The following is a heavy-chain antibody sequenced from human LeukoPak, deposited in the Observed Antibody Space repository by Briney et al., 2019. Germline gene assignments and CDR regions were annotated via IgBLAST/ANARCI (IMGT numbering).Heavy chain of an antibody. CDR1: GGSFSGYY. D-gene: IGHD3-22*01. CDR2: INHSGST. CDR3: ARGAGYYDSSGYYPGAFDI. Sequence: SETLSLTCAVYGGSFSGYYWSWIRQPPGKGLEWIGEINHSGSTNYNPSLKSRVTISVDTSKNQFSLKLSSVTAADTAVYYCARGAGYYDSSGYYPGAFDIWGQGTMVTVSS. V-gene: IGHV4-34*01. J-gene: IGHJ3*02.